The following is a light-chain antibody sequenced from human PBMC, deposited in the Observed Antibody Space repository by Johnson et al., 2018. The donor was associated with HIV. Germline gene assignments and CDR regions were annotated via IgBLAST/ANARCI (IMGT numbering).Light chain of an antibody. V-gene: IGLV1-51*01. J-gene: IGLJ1*01. CDR3: GTWDSSLSAGGV. Sequence: QAVLTQPPSVSAAPGQKVTISCSGSSSNIGNNYVSWYQQLPGTAPKLLIYDNNKRPSGIPDRFSGSKSATSATLAITGLQTGDEADYYCGTWDSSLSAGGVFGTGTKVTVL. CDR1: SSNIGNNY. CDR2: DNN.